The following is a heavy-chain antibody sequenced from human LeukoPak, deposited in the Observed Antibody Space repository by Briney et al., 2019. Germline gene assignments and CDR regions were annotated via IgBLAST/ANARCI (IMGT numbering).Heavy chain of an antibody. CDR1: GFSCSTRG. CDR3: ARDRRPARTYSGLFDY. Sequence: PGGSLRLSCAASGFSCSTRGMSWVRQAPGKGLEWVSAISGNDESTFYADSVKGRFTISRDNSRNTLYLQLSRLSAEDSAIYYCARDRRPARTYSGLFDYWGQGTLVTVSS. D-gene: IGHD5-12*01. CDR2: ISGNDEST. V-gene: IGHV3-23*01. J-gene: IGHJ4*02.